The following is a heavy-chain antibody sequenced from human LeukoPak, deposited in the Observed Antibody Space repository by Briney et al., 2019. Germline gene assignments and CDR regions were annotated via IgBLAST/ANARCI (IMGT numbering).Heavy chain of an antibody. Sequence: GGSLRLSCAASGFTFSSYAMHWVCQAPGKGLEWVAVISYDGSNKYYADSVKGRFTISRDNSKNTLYLQMNSLRAEGTAVYYCARGDDILTGAPYYYYGMDVWGKGTTVTVSS. CDR2: ISYDGSNK. J-gene: IGHJ6*04. V-gene: IGHV3-30*04. D-gene: IGHD3-9*01. CDR1: GFTFSSYA. CDR3: ARGDDILTGAPYYYYGMDV.